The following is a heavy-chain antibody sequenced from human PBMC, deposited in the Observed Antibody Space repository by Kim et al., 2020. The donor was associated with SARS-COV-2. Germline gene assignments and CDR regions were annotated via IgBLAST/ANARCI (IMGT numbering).Heavy chain of an antibody. CDR2: INPNSGGT. Sequence: ASVKVSCKASGYTFTGYYMHWVRQAPGQGLEWMGWINPNSGGTNYAQKFQGRVTMTRDTSISTAYMELSRLRSDDTAVYYCARDLGYCSSTSCYRGLNWFDPWGQGTLVTVSS. CDR1: GYTFTGYY. J-gene: IGHJ5*02. D-gene: IGHD2-2*01. CDR3: ARDLGYCSSTSCYRGLNWFDP. V-gene: IGHV1-2*02.